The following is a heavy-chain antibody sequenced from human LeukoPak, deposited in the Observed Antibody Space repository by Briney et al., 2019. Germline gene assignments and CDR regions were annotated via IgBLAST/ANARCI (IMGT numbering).Heavy chain of an antibody. V-gene: IGHV5-51*01. CDR2: INPGDSDT. CDR3: ARAPIRGRFDY. Sequence: PGESLKISCKGSGYSLISYWIGWVRQMPGKRLEWMGIINPGDSDTTYCPSFQGQVTISVDKSIGTAYLQWSSLTASDTAIYYCARAPIRGRFDYWGQGTPVTVSS. CDR1: GYSLISYW. D-gene: IGHD1-26*01. J-gene: IGHJ4*02.